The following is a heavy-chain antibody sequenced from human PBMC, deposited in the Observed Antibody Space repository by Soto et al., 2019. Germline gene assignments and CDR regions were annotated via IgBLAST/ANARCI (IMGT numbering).Heavy chain of an antibody. V-gene: IGHV4-39*01. CDR3: TRHHPHHYDSSGYFDY. D-gene: IGHD3-22*01. CDR2: IYYTGMT. J-gene: IGHJ4*02. Sequence: PSETLSLTCTVSGTSISSTNYYWGWIRQPPGKGMEWITSIYYTGMTYYNPSLKSRVTISVDTSKNQFSLHLTSVTAADTAVYYCTRHHPHHYDSSGYFDYWGQGTLVTVSS. CDR1: GTSISSTNYY.